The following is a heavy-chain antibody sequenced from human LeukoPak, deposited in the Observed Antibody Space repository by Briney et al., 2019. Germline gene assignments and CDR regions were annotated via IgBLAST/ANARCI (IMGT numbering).Heavy chain of an antibody. J-gene: IGHJ4*02. Sequence: PGGSLRLSCAASGFTFSSYGMSWVRQAPGKGLEWVSGISGSGGSTYYADSVEGRFTISRDNSKNTLYLQMNSLRAKDTAVYYCAKDPTRREDIVVVPAAPSFDYWGQGTLVTVSS. D-gene: IGHD2-2*01. CDR3: AKDPTRREDIVVVPAAPSFDY. CDR1: GFTFSSYG. V-gene: IGHV3-23*01. CDR2: ISGSGGST.